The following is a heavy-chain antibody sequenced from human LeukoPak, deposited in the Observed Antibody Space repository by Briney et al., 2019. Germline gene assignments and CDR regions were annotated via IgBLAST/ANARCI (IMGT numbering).Heavy chain of an antibody. V-gene: IGHV3-33*01. Sequence: GGSLRLSCAASGFTFSSYGMHWVRQAPGKGLEWVAVIWYDGSNKYYADSVKGRFTISRDNSKNTLYLQMNSLRAEDTAVYYCARERVSGWYLYYYYGMDVWGQGTTVTVSS. CDR3: ARERVSGWYLYYYYGMDV. CDR1: GFTFSSYG. J-gene: IGHJ6*02. CDR2: IWYDGSNK. D-gene: IGHD6-19*01.